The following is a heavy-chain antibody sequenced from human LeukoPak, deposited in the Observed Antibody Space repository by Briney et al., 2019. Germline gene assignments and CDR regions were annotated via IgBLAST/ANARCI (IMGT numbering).Heavy chain of an antibody. D-gene: IGHD1-1*01. Sequence: GGSLRLSCPASASTFSSYWMHLVRQGPGKGLVWVARINGDESRTTYADSVRDRFTISRDNAKNTLYLQMNSLRAEDTAVYYCVRGQLERPFDFYYGMDVWGKGTTVTVSS. CDR3: VRGQLERPFDFYYGMDV. V-gene: IGHV3-74*01. J-gene: IGHJ6*04. CDR1: ASTFSSYW. CDR2: INGDESRT.